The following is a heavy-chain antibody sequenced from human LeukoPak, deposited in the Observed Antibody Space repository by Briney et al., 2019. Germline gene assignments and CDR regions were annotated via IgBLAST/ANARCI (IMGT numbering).Heavy chain of an antibody. D-gene: IGHD3-22*01. CDR2: IYYSGST. V-gene: IGHV4-39*01. CDR3: ARRKDSCGYYMQFDY. J-gene: IGHJ4*02. CDR1: GGSISTSRYY. Sequence: SETLSLTCTVSGGSISTSRYYWGWIRQPPGKGLEWIGSIYYSGSTYYNPSLKSRVTISVDTSKNQFSLKLSSVTAADTAVYYCARRKDSCGYYMQFDYWGQGTLVTVSS.